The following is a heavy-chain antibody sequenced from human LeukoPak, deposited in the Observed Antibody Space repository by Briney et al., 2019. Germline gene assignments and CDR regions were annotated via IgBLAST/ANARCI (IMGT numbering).Heavy chain of an antibody. D-gene: IGHD2-21*02. Sequence: GRSLRLSCAASGFTFSSYAMHWVRQAPGKGLEWVAVISYDGSNKYYADSVKGRFTISRDNSKNTLYLQMNSLRAEDTAVYHCARDPHIVVVTATSLGYFDLWGRGTLVTVSS. J-gene: IGHJ2*01. V-gene: IGHV3-30*04. CDR3: ARDPHIVVVTATSLGYFDL. CDR1: GFTFSSYA. CDR2: ISYDGSNK.